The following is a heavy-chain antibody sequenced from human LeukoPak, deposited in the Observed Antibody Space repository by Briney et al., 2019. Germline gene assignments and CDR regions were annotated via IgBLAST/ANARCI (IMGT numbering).Heavy chain of an antibody. Sequence: GGSLRLSCAASGFSVTSCAMSWVRHAPGKGLEWVSTVSNSGYNTWYADSVKGRFTISRDISQNTLHLQMSSLRAEDTALYYCARHDGSSFIYYIDHWGQGALVTVSS. CDR1: GFSVTSCA. J-gene: IGHJ4*02. D-gene: IGHD1-26*01. CDR3: ARHDGSSFIYYIDH. CDR2: VSNSGYNT. V-gene: IGHV3-23*01.